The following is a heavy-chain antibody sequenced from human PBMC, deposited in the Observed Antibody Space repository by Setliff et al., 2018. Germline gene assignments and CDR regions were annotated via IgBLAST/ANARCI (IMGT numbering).Heavy chain of an antibody. CDR1: GGSIINSYC. J-gene: IGHJ6*02. CDR2: ISTSGST. D-gene: IGHD5-12*01. CDR3: ARDQWVRSPPLYFSYSMDV. V-gene: IGHV4-4*07. Sequence: SETLSLTCTVSGGSIINSYCWSWIRQPAGKGLEWIGRISTSGSTNYNPSLKSRVTVSLDTSKNQFSLKLTSVTAADTAVYYCARDQWVRSPPLYFSYSMDVWGQGTTVTVSS.